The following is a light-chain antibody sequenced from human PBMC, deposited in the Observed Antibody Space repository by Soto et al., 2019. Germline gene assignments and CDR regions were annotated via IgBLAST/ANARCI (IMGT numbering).Light chain of an antibody. CDR1: QSISTY. Sequence: DRETTQSASALSSSVGDTFTFTCRASQSISTYLNWYEQKPGKAPNLLIYGASNLQSGVPSRFSGGGSGTDFTLTISSLPPEDFGTYDCQQSYTSPVTFGRGTKVDIK. J-gene: IGKJ4*01. CDR3: QQSYTSPVT. V-gene: IGKV1-39*01. CDR2: GAS.